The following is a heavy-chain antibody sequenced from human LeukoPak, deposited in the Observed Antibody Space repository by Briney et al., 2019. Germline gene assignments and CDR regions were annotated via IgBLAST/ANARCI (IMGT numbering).Heavy chain of an antibody. V-gene: IGHV3-7*01. CDR1: GFTFSNYW. J-gene: IGHJ4*02. D-gene: IGHD1-1*01. Sequence: GGSLRLSCTASGFTFSNYWMSWVRQAPGKGLEWVANIKKDGSEKYYVDPVKGRFTISRDTAKNSLYLEMNSLRGEDTAVYYCATAWDDGNNYWGRGTLVTVSS. CDR2: IKKDGSEK. CDR3: ATAWDDGNNY.